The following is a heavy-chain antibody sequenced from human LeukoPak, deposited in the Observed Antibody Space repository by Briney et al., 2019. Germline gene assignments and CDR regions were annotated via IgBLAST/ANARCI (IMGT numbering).Heavy chain of an antibody. CDR2: ISSSGSTI. CDR1: GFTFSSYW. J-gene: IGHJ3*02. D-gene: IGHD4-17*01. Sequence: GGSLRLSCAASGFTFSSYWMNWVRQAPGKGLEWVSYISSSGSTIYYADSVKGRFTISRDNAKNSLYLQMNSLRAEDTAVYYCARGDDYGDYVFFGRNAFDIWGQGTMVTVSS. CDR3: ARGDDYGDYVFFGRNAFDI. V-gene: IGHV3-48*04.